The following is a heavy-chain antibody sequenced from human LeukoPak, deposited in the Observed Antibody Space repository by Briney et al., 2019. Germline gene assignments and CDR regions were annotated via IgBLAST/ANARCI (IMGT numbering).Heavy chain of an antibody. J-gene: IGHJ4*02. CDR3: AKHLYYDSGAYHTLSSFDY. Sequence: GGSLRLSCAASGFTFSNYAMSWVRQAPGKGLEWVSVISGIGGSTYYADSVKGRFTISRDNSKNTLYVQMNSLRAEDTAVYYCAKHLYYDSGAYHTLSSFDYWGQGTLVTVSS. V-gene: IGHV3-23*01. D-gene: IGHD3-22*01. CDR2: ISGIGGST. CDR1: GFTFSNYA.